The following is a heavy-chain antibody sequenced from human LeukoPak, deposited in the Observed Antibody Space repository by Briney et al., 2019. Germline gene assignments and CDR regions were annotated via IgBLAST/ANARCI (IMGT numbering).Heavy chain of an antibody. V-gene: IGHV4-39*07. Sequence: SETLSLTCTVSGGSISSSSYYWGWIRQPPGKGLEWIGSIYYSGSTYCNPSLKSRVTISVDTSKNQFSLKLSSVTAADTAVYYCERETATVTTPGPNWYYYYMDVWGKGTTVTVSS. D-gene: IGHD4-17*01. CDR3: ERETATVTTPGPNWYYYYMDV. CDR1: GGSISSSSYY. CDR2: IYYSGST. J-gene: IGHJ6*03.